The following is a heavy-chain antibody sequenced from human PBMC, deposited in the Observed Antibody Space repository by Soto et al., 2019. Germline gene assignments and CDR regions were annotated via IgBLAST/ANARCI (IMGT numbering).Heavy chain of an antibody. J-gene: IGHJ4*02. D-gene: IGHD3-16*01. CDR3: ARISEFTYGYGLGYYFDY. CDR2: FIPIFGTA. V-gene: IGHV1-69*13. Sequence: SVKVSCKASGGTFTNYAFSCVRQSPLRGREWMGGFIPIFGTATYAQKFQGRVSITADESTKTIYMDLRSLRSDDTAVYYCARISEFTYGYGLGYYFDYWGQGTPVTVS. CDR1: GGTFTNYA.